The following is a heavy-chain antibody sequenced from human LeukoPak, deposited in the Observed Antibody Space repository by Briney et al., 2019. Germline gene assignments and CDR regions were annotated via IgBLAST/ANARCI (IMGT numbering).Heavy chain of an antibody. J-gene: IGHJ4*02. V-gene: IGHV3-7*01. CDR3: ATSYDSSGCD. CDR2: IKPDGSLQ. CDR1: GFIFSSFW. Sequence: AGGSRRLACTASGFIFSSFWMAWVRQAPGKGLEWVANIKPDGSLQFYGDSVKGRFTISRDNAKNSLYLQMNNLRAEDTALYYCATSYDSSGCDWGQGTLVTVSS. D-gene: IGHD3-22*01.